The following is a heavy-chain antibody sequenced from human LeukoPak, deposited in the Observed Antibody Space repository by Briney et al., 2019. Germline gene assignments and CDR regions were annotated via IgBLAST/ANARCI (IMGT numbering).Heavy chain of an antibody. CDR3: AKLLSNSGRFLY. J-gene: IGHJ4*02. D-gene: IGHD4-11*01. V-gene: IGHV3-23*01. CDR2: ISGSGGST. CDR1: GFTFSSYA. Sequence: PGGSLRLSCAASGFTFSSYAMSWVRQAPGKGLEWVSAISGSGGSTYYADSVKGRFTISRDNSKNTLYLQMNSLRAEDTAVYYFAKLLSNSGRFLYWGQGTLVTVSS.